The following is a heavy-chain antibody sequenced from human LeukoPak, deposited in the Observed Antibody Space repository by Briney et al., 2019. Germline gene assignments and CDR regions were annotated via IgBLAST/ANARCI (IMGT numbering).Heavy chain of an antibody. D-gene: IGHD1-26*01. CDR3: ARGVGATDLDY. Sequence: SETLSLTCTVSGGSIDTYYWSWIRQPAGKGLEWIGRIYSSGTTHYNPSLKSRVTMSVDTSKNQFSLKLSSVTAADTAVYYCARGVGATDLDYWGQGTLVTVSS. V-gene: IGHV4-4*07. J-gene: IGHJ4*02. CDR1: GGSIDTYY. CDR2: IYSSGTT.